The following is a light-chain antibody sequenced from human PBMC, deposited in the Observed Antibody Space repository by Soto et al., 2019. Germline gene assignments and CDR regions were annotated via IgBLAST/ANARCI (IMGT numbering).Light chain of an antibody. CDR3: RQYRSSGCT. CDR1: QRGSSSY. J-gene: IGKJ1*01. Sequence: DSVLTPSLGTLSLSPGERATLSSRARQRGSSSYLAWYQQKPSQAPRLLIYGASSRATGIPDRFSGSGYGKDFTLTISRLEPEDFAVYYCRQYRSSGCTFGQEPRVEIK. CDR2: GAS. V-gene: IGKV3-20*01.